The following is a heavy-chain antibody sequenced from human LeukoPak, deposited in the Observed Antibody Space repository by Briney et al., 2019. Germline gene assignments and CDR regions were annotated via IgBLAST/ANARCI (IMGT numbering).Heavy chain of an antibody. CDR2: IYTSGST. J-gene: IGHJ4*02. Sequence: SETLSLTCTVSGGSISTYYYNWIRQPAGKGLEWLGRIYTSGSTNHNPSLKSRVTMSVDTSKNHLSLKLSSVTAADTAVYYCAREASGYSYGYGEHWGQGTLVTVSS. V-gene: IGHV4-4*07. D-gene: IGHD5-18*01. CDR1: GGSISTYY. CDR3: AREASGYSYGYGEH.